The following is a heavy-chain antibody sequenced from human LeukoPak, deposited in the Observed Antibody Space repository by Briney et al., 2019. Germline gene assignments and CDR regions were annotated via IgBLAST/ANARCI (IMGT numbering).Heavy chain of an antibody. CDR1: GYTFTSYG. Sequence: GASVKVSCKASGYTFTSYGISWVRQAPGQGLEWMGWISAYNGNTNYAQKLQGRVTMTTDTSTSTVYMELRSLRSDDTAVYYCARDPFSEPAWSIAARPDSGWFDPWGQGTLVTVSS. CDR3: ARDPFSEPAWSIAARPDSGWFDP. D-gene: IGHD6-6*01. V-gene: IGHV1-18*01. CDR2: ISAYNGNT. J-gene: IGHJ5*02.